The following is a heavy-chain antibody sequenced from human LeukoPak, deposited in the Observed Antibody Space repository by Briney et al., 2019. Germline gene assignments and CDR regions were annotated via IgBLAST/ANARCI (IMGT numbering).Heavy chain of an antibody. D-gene: IGHD1-26*01. Sequence: PGGSLRLSCAASGFTVSSNYMSWVRQAPGKGLEWVSVIYSGGSTYYADSVKGRFTISRDNSKNTLYLQMNSLRAEDTAVYYCARDSIVRSYYYYYMDVWGKGTTVTVSS. V-gene: IGHV3-53*05. CDR3: ARDSIVRSYYYYYMDV. J-gene: IGHJ6*03. CDR1: GFTVSSNY. CDR2: IYSGGST.